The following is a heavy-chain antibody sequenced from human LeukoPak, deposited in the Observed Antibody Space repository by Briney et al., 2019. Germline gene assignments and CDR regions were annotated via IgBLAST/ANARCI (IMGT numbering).Heavy chain of an antibody. Sequence: GGSPRLSCAASGFTFSAYWMHWVRQAPGKGLVWVSRINSDGSTTNYADSVKGRFTISRDNAKNTLYLQMNSLRAEDTAVYYCARGDDFLTLTTDYWGQGTLATVSS. V-gene: IGHV3-74*01. CDR2: INSDGSTT. CDR3: ARGDDFLTLTTDY. CDR1: GFTFSAYW. D-gene: IGHD3-9*01. J-gene: IGHJ4*02.